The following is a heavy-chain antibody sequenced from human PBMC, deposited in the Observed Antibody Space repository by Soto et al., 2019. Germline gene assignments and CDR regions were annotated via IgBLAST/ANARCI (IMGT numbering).Heavy chain of an antibody. V-gene: IGHV3-7*01. Sequence: GGSLRLSCAASGFTFSSYWMSWVRQAPGKGLEWVANIKQDGSEKYYVDSVKGRFTSSRDNAKNSLYLQVNSRRAEDTAVYYCARDWITGNTGGLDYWSQVTRVTVSS. J-gene: IGHJ4*02. CDR1: GFTFSSYW. CDR3: ARDWITGNTGGLDY. D-gene: IGHD1-7*01. CDR2: IKQDGSEK.